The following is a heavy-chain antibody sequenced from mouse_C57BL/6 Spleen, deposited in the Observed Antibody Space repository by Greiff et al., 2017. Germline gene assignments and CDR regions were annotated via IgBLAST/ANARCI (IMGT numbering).Heavy chain of an antibody. Sequence: EVQLQQSGPVLVKPGASVKMSCKASGYTFTDYYMNWVKQSHGKSLEWIGVINPYNGGTSYNQKFKGKATLTVDKSSSTAYMELSSLTSEDSAVYYCARFDYDGAWFAYWGQGTLVTVSA. CDR1: GYTFTDYY. J-gene: IGHJ3*01. CDR3: ARFDYDGAWFAY. CDR2: INPYNGGT. D-gene: IGHD2-4*01. V-gene: IGHV1-19*01.